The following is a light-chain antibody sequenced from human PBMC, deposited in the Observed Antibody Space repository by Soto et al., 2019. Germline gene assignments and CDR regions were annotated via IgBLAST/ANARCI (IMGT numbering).Light chain of an antibody. CDR1: SSDVGSDNF. V-gene: IGLV2-23*01. Sequence: QSALTQPASVSGSPGQSITISCTGTSSDVGSDNFVSWYQHHPGKAPKLIIYEATKRPSGVSSRFSGSKSGNTASLRISGLQTDDEADYHCCSYAGGGTPVIFGGGTQLTVL. CDR3: CSYAGGGTPVI. J-gene: IGLJ2*01. CDR2: EAT.